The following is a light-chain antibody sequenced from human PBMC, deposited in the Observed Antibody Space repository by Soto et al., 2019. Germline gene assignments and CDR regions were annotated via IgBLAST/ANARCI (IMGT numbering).Light chain of an antibody. CDR3: QQYNNWPLT. J-gene: IGKJ4*01. V-gene: IGKV3-15*01. CDR1: HSFSSN. Sequence: EIVMTQSPATLSVSPGERATLSCRASHSFSSNLAWYQQKPGQAPRLLIYGASTRATGVPARFSGSASGTEFTLTISSLQSEDFAVYYCQQYNNWPLTFGGGTKVEIK. CDR2: GAS.